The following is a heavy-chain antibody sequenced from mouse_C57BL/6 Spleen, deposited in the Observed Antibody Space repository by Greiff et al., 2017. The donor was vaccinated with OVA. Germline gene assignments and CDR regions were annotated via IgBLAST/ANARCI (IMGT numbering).Heavy chain of an antibody. D-gene: IGHD3-2*02. CDR3: ARGGFGDYAMDY. Sequence: QVQLQQPGAELVRPGSSVKLSCKASGYTFTSYWMHWVKQRPIQGLEWIGNIDPSDSETHYNQKFKDKATLTVDKSSSTAYMQLSSLTSEDSAVYYCARGGFGDYAMDYWGQGTSVTVSS. J-gene: IGHJ4*01. CDR1: GYTFTSYW. CDR2: IDPSDSET. V-gene: IGHV1-52*01.